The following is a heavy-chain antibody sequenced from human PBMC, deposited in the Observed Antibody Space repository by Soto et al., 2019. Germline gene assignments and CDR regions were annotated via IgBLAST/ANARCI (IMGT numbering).Heavy chain of an antibody. CDR2: ISESGDNT. CDR3: AKGGYKYGLDP. J-gene: IGHJ5*02. V-gene: IGHV3-23*01. D-gene: IGHD5-18*01. CDR1: GFTFSSSA. Sequence: EVQLLESGGGLVQPGGSLRLSCAASGFTFSSSAMSWVRQAPGKGPEWVSAISESGDNTFSADSVKGRFTISRDNTKNTLYLQMNSLRAVDTALYFCAKGGYKYGLDPWGQGTLVTVSS.